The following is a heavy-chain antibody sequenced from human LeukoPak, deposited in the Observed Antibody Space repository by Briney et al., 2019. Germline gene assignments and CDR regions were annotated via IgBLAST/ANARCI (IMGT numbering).Heavy chain of an antibody. CDR1: GFTFSSYE. J-gene: IGHJ4*02. CDR3: ARVGVFSSSWLLH. CDR2: ISSSGSTI. Sequence: SGGSLRLSCAASGFTFSSYEMNWVRQAPGKGLEWVSYISSSGSTIYYADSVKGRFTISRDNAKNSLYLQMNSLRAEDTAVYYCARVGVFSSSWLLHWGQGTLVTVSS. D-gene: IGHD6-13*01. V-gene: IGHV3-48*03.